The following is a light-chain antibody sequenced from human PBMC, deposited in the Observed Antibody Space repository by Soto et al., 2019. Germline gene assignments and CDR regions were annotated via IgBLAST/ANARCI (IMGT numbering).Light chain of an antibody. Sequence: DIQMTQSPSSLSVSVGDRVTITCRASQSISNYLNWYQQKPGKAPKLLIYASSSLQSGVPSRFSGSGSGTEFTLTISSLQPEDFATYYCQQSYSTPPVTFGQGTRLEIK. V-gene: IGKV1-39*01. J-gene: IGKJ5*01. CDR2: ASS. CDR1: QSISNY. CDR3: QQSYSTPPVT.